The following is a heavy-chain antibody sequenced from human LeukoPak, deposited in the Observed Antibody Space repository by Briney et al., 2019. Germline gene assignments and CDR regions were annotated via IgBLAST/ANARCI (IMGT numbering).Heavy chain of an antibody. V-gene: IGHV3-9*03. CDR1: GFTFDDYA. J-gene: IGHJ4*02. Sequence: PGRSLRLSCAASGFTFDDYAMHWVRQAPGKGLEWVSGISWNSGSIGYADSVKGRFTISRDNAKNSLYLQMNSLRAEDMALYYCAKAGGIAAAGIGYYFDYWGQGTLVTVSS. D-gene: IGHD6-13*01. CDR3: AKAGGIAAAGIGYYFDY. CDR2: ISWNSGSI.